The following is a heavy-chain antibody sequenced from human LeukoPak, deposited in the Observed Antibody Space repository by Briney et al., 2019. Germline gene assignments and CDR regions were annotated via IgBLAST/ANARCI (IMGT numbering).Heavy chain of an antibody. D-gene: IGHD3-22*01. CDR2: INWNGGST. Sequence: PGGSLRLSCAASGFTFDDYGMSWVRQAPGKGLEWVSGINWNGGSTGYADSVKGRFTISRDNAKNSLYLQMNSLRAEDTALYYCARVKWDGSSALETDAFDIWGQGTMVTVSS. CDR1: GFTFDDYG. V-gene: IGHV3-20*04. CDR3: ARVKWDGSSALETDAFDI. J-gene: IGHJ3*02.